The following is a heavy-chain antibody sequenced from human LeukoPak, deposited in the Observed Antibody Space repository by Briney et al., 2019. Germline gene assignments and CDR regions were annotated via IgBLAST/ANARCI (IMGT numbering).Heavy chain of an antibody. D-gene: IGHD2-2*01. V-gene: IGHV4-34*01. J-gene: IGHJ5*02. CDR1: GWSFNDYY. Sequence: PSETLSLTCAVYGWSFNDYYWNWIRQPPGKGLEWIGEINARGDTNYNPSLKSRVTISVDTSKKQFSLRLTSMIAADTALYYCARGQVPAARGYNWVDPWGQGTLVTVSS. CDR3: ARGQVPAARGYNWVDP. CDR2: INARGDT.